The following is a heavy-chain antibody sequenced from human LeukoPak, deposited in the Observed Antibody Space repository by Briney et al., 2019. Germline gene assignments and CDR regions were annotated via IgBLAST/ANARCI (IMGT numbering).Heavy chain of an antibody. CDR1: GDSISNYY. Sequence: SETLSLTCTVSGDSISNYYWSWIRQPPGKGLEWIGYKYYSGSASYNPSLKSRVTISEDTSKNQFSLKLTSVTAADTAVYYCARRGGGYPYGKKVYYSYSVRDVWGQGTTVTVSS. CDR3: ARRGGGYPYGKKVYYSYSVRDV. J-gene: IGHJ6*02. V-gene: IGHV4-59*08. CDR2: KYYSGSA. D-gene: IGHD5-18*01.